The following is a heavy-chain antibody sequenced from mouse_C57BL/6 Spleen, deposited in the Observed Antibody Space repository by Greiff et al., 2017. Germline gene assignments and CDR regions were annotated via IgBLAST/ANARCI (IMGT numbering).Heavy chain of an antibody. CDR2: INPNNGGT. CDR1: GYTFTDYN. Sequence: VQLQQSGPELVKPGASVKMSCKASGYTFTDYNMHWVKQSHGKSLEWIGYINPNNGGTSYNQKFKGKATLTVNKSSSTAYLELRSLTSEDSAVYYCARDYYYGSSYWFAYWGQGTLVTVSA. D-gene: IGHD1-1*01. V-gene: IGHV1-22*01. CDR3: ARDYYYGSSYWFAY. J-gene: IGHJ3*01.